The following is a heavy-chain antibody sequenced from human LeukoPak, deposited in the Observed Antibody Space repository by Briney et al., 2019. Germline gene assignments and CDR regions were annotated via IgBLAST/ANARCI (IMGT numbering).Heavy chain of an antibody. Sequence: GGSLRLSCAASGFTFSSYAMHWVRQAPGKGLEWVAVISYDGSNKYYADSVKGRFTISRDNSKNTLYLQMNSLRAEDTAVYYCATHDSSGYFDYWGQGTLVTVSS. V-gene: IGHV3-30-3*01. D-gene: IGHD3-22*01. CDR2: ISYDGSNK. J-gene: IGHJ4*02. CDR3: ATHDSSGYFDY. CDR1: GFTFSSYA.